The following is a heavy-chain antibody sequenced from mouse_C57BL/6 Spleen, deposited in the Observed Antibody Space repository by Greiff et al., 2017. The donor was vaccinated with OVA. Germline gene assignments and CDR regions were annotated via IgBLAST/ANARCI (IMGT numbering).Heavy chain of an antibody. CDR3: SGGDYCGSSCAMDY. CDR1: GYAFSSYW. Sequence: VQLQQSGAELVKPGASVKISCKASGYAFSSYWMNWVKQRPGKGLEWIGQIYPGDGDTNYNGKFKGKATLTADKTSSTAYMQLSSLTSENSAVYYWSGGDYCGSSCAMDYWGQGTSVTVSS. V-gene: IGHV1-80*01. CDR2: IYPGDGDT. J-gene: IGHJ4*01. D-gene: IGHD1-1*01.